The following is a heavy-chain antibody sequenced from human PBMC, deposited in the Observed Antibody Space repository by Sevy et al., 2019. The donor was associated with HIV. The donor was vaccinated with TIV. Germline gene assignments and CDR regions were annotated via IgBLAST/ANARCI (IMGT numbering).Heavy chain of an antibody. CDR1: GYTLTELY. CDR2: FDPEDGET. CDR3: ATEQQLSYYFDY. D-gene: IGHD6-13*01. Sequence: ASVKVSCKVSGYTLTELYMHWVRQAPGKGLEWMGGFDPEDGETIYAQKFQGRVTMTEDTSTDTAYMELSSLRSEDTAVYYCATEQQLSYYFDYWGQGTLVTVSS. V-gene: IGHV1-24*01. J-gene: IGHJ4*02.